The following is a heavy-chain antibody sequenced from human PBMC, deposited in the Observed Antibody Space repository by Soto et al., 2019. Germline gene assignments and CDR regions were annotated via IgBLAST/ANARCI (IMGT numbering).Heavy chain of an antibody. V-gene: IGHV4-59*13. J-gene: IGHJ5*02. CDR1: GDSISGYY. Sequence: PSETLSLTCTVSGDSISGYYWSWIRQPPGKGLEWIGYIHYSGSTEYNPSLKSRVTISLDTSKNQFSLNLRSVTAADTAIYYCARETRWSGWFDPWGQGTLVTVSS. CDR3: ARETRWSGWFDP. D-gene: IGHD3-10*02. CDR2: IHYSGST.